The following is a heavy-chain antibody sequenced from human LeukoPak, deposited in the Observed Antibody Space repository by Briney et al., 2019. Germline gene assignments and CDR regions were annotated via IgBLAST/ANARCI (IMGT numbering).Heavy chain of an antibody. D-gene: IGHD1-20*01. V-gene: IGHV4-34*01. Sequence: PSETLSLTCAVYGGFFSGYYWSWIRQPPGKGLEWIGEINHSGSTNYNPSLKSRVTISVDTSKNQFSLKLSSVTAADTAVYYCARALGSITGAFSSPYYHYYYMDVWGKGTTVTVSS. CDR3: ARALGSITGAFSSPYYHYYYMDV. CDR1: GGFFSGYY. CDR2: INHSGST. J-gene: IGHJ6*03.